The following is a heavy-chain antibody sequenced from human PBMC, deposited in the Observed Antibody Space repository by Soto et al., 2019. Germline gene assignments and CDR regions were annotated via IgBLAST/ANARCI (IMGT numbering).Heavy chain of an antibody. Sequence: XRQAPGKGLEWVSAISGSGGSTYYADSVKGRFTISRDNSKNTLYLQMNSLRAEDTAVYYCAKDPLGIGSSWYYFDYWGQGTLVTVSS. J-gene: IGHJ4*02. CDR3: AKDPLGIGSSWYYFDY. CDR2: ISGSGGST. V-gene: IGHV3-23*01. D-gene: IGHD6-13*01.